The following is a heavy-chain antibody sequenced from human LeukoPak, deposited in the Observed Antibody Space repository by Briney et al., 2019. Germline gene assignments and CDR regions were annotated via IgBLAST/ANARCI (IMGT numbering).Heavy chain of an antibody. CDR1: GGSFRGYY. CDR3: ARDITIFGFSWFDP. D-gene: IGHD3-3*01. J-gene: IGHJ5*02. V-gene: IGHV4-34*01. Sequence: SETLSLTCAVYGGSFRGYYWGWIRQPPGKGLEWIGEINHSGSTNYNPSLKSRVTISVDTSKNQFSLKLSSVTAADTAVYYCARDITIFGFSWFDPWGQGTLDTVSS. CDR2: INHSGST.